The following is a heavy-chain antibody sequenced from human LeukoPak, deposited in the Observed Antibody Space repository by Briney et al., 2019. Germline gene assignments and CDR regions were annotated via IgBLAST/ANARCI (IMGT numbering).Heavy chain of an antibody. CDR3: ARDWAFDI. V-gene: IGHV4-34*01. J-gene: IGHJ3*02. Sequence: PSETLSLTCAVYGGSFSGYYWSWIRRPPGKGLEWIGEINHSGSTNYNPSLKSRVTISVDTSKNQFSLKLSSVTAADTAVYYCARDWAFDIWRQGTMVTVSS. CDR2: INHSGST. CDR1: GGSFSGYY.